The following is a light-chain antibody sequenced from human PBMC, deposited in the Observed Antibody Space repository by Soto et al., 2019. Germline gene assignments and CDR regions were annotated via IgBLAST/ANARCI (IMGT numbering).Light chain of an antibody. J-gene: IGKJ1*01. Sequence: DIPMTQSPSSLSASVGDRVTITCRASQSIINFLNWYQHKPSEAPNLLIYAASTLQSGVPSRFSGSGSGTDFTLTISSLQPEDFATYYCQQSYRTPPTFGQGTKVEI. CDR1: QSIINF. CDR2: AAS. V-gene: IGKV1-39*01. CDR3: QQSYRTPPT.